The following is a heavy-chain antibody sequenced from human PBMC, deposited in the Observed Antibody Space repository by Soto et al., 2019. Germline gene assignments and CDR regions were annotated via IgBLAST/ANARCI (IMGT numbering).Heavy chain of an antibody. V-gene: IGHV3-23*01. CDR1: GFTFSTYA. CDR3: ARELRISRY. J-gene: IGHJ4*02. D-gene: IGHD3-3*01. CDR2: ISGSGSTT. Sequence: EVQLLESGGGLVQPGGSLRLSCAASGFTFSTYAMSWVRQAPGKGLEWVSAISGSGSTTYYTDSVKGRITISRDNPQNTLYLQMNSLRAEDTAVYYCARELRISRYWGQGTLVTFSS.